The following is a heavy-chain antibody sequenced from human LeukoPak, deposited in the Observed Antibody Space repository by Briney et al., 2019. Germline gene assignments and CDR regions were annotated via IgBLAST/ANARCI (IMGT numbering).Heavy chain of an antibody. Sequence: GGSLRLSCAASGFTFSSYGMHWVRQAPGKGLEWVAVISYDGSNKYYADSAKGRFTISRDNSKNTLYLQMNSLRAEDTAVYYCAKASLTYGMDVWGQGTTVTVSS. CDR1: GFTFSSYG. J-gene: IGHJ6*02. V-gene: IGHV3-30*18. CDR3: AKASLTYGMDV. CDR2: ISYDGSNK.